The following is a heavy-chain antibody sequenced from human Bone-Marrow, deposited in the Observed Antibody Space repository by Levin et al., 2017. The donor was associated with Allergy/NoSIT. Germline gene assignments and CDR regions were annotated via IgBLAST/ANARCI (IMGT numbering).Heavy chain of an antibody. V-gene: IGHV3-21*01. CDR3: ARDLRGCSSTSCGYYYYYYMDV. D-gene: IGHD2-2*01. CDR1: GFTFSSYS. CDR2: ISSSSSYI. Sequence: KTGGSLRLSCAASGFTFSSYSMNWVRQAPGKGLEWVSSISSSSSYIYYADSVKGRFTISRDNAKNSLYLQMNSLRAEDTAVYYCARDLRGCSSTSCGYYYYYYMDVWGKGTTVTVSS. J-gene: IGHJ6*03.